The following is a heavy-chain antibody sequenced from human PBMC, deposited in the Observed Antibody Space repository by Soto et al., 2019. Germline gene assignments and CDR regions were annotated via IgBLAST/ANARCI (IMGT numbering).Heavy chain of an antibody. D-gene: IGHD2-8*01. Sequence: SVKVSCKASGGTFSSYAISWVRQAPGQGLEWMGGIIPIFGTANYAQKFQGRVTITADESASTAYMELSSLRSEDTAVYYCARALGYCTNGVCYGNYYYYGMDVWGQGTTVTVSS. CDR1: GGTFSSYA. J-gene: IGHJ6*02. CDR3: ARALGYCTNGVCYGNYYYYGMDV. V-gene: IGHV1-69*13. CDR2: IIPIFGTA.